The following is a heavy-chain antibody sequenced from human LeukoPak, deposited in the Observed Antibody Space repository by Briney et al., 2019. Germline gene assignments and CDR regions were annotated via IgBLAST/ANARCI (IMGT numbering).Heavy chain of an antibody. V-gene: IGHV1-69*01. D-gene: IGHD3-22*01. J-gene: IGHJ4*02. CDR2: IIPIFGTA. CDR3: ARDRDYDSSGYYKNYFDY. CDR1: GGTFSSYA. Sequence: SVEVSCKASGGTFSSYAISWVRQAPGQGLEWMGGIIPIFGTANYAQKFQGRVTITADESTSTAYMELSSLRSEDTAVYYCARDRDYDSSGYYKNYFDYWGQGTLVTVSS.